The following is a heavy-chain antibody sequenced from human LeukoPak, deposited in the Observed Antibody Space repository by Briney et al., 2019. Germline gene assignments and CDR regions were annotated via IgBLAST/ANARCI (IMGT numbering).Heavy chain of an antibody. D-gene: IGHD3-10*01. CDR1: RFTFSTYG. Sequence: PGRSLRLSCAASRFTFSTYGMYWVRQAPGKGLEGGAVISYDGSNKYYADSVKGRFTISRDNSKNTLYLQMNSLRVEDTAVYYCAKDLSPLVWFVSGSDAFDIWGQGTMVTVSS. J-gene: IGHJ3*02. V-gene: IGHV3-30*18. CDR3: AKDLSPLVWFVSGSDAFDI. CDR2: ISYDGSNK.